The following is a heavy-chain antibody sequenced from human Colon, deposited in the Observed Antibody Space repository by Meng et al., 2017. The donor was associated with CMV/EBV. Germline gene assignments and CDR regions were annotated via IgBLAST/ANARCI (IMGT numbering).Heavy chain of an antibody. V-gene: IGHV3-23*01. CDR2: ISGKGDSP. CDR3: AKCDLAIPGVTVMGSYGMDV. J-gene: IGHJ6*02. Sequence: GGSLRLSCAASGFTFASYAMTWVRQAPGKGLEWVASISGKGDSPNYADSVKGRFTISRDNFKKTVYLQMTSLRAEDTGVYFCAKCDLAIPGVTVMGSYGMDVWGRGTTVTVSS. D-gene: IGHD2-21*02. CDR1: GFTFASYA.